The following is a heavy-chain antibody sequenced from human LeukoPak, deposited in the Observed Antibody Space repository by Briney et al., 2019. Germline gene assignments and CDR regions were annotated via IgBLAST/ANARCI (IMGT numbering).Heavy chain of an antibody. V-gene: IGHV3-30*04. CDR2: ISYDGSNK. CDR3: AREWELTDYFDY. CDR1: GFTFSSYA. D-gene: IGHD1-26*01. J-gene: IGHJ4*02. Sequence: PGRSLRLSCAASGFTFSSYAMHWVRQAPGKGLEWVAVISYDGSNKYYADSVKGRFTISRDNSKNTLYPQMNSLRAEDTAVYYCAREWELTDYFDYWGQGTLVTVSS.